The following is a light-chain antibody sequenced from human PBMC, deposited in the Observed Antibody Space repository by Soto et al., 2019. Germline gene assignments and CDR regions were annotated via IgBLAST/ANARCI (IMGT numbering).Light chain of an antibody. CDR2: DAS. CDR1: QDINKN. V-gene: IGKV1-33*01. CDR3: QQYESLPLT. J-gene: IGKJ5*01. Sequence: DIQITQSPSSLSASVGDRVTITCQASQDINKNLIWYQQKPGKAPKLLIYDASDLETGVPSRFSGSGSGTGFTFTISSLQPDDFATYYCQQYESLPLTFGQGTRLEIK.